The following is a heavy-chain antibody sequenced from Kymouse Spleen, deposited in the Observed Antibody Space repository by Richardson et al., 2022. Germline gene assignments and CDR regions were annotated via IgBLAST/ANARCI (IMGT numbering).Heavy chain of an antibody. V-gene: IGHV1-18*01. CDR1: GYTFTSYG. Sequence: QVQLVQSGAEVKKPGASVKVSCKASGYTFTSYGISWVRQAPGQGLEWMGWISAYNGNTNYAQKLQGRVTMTTDTSTSTAYMELRSLRSDDTAVYYCARKGDYQYYYYYYGMDVWGQGTTVTVSS. CDR2: ISAYNGNT. D-gene: IGHD4-11,IGHD3-16*02,IGHD4-11*01. CDR3: ARKGDYQYYYYYYGMDV. J-gene: IGHJ6*02.